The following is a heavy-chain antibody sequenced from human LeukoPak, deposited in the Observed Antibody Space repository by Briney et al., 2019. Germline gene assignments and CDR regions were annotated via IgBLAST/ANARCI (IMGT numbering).Heavy chain of an antibody. D-gene: IGHD3-22*01. V-gene: IGHV4-61*02. CDR1: GGSISSSSYY. Sequence: SETLSLTCTVSGGSISSSSYYWSWIRQPAGKGLEWIGRLDTSGSTNYNPSLKSRVTMSGDTSKKQFSLKLSSVTAADTAVYYCASTTYYYDSSGYYFLDYWGQGTLVTVSS. CDR2: LDTSGST. J-gene: IGHJ4*02. CDR3: ASTTYYYDSSGYYFLDY.